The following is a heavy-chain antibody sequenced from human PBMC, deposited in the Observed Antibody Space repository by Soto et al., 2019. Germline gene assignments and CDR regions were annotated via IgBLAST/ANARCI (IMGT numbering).Heavy chain of an antibody. J-gene: IGHJ4*02. V-gene: IGHV3-23*01. Sequence: DVQLLESGGGLVQPEGSLRLSCAASGFTFSSYAMGWVRQGPGKGLEWVAVVSIGGSTHYADSVRGRFTISRDNSKNTRSLQMNSLTAEDTAGYFCAKRRGAGGHFDYWGQGALVTVSS. CDR1: GFTFSSYA. D-gene: IGHD2-15*01. CDR3: AKRRGAGGHFDY. CDR2: VSIGGST.